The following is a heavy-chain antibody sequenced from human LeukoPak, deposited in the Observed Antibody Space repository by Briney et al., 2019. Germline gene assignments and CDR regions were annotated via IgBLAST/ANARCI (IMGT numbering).Heavy chain of an antibody. D-gene: IGHD1-14*01. CDR1: GYTFTGYY. CDR2: INPNSGGT. Sequence: ASVKVSCKASGYTFTGYYMHWVRQAPGQGLEWMGWINPNSGGTNYAQKFQGRVTMTRDTSISTAYMELSRLRSDDTAVYYCARDSGGQTHPDDYWGQGTLVTVSS. J-gene: IGHJ4*02. V-gene: IGHV1-2*02. CDR3: ARDSGGQTHPDDY.